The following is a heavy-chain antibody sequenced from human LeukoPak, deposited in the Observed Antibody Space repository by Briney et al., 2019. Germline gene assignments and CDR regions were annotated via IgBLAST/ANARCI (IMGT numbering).Heavy chain of an antibody. D-gene: IGHD3-9*01. CDR3: ARVRLYDILTGYPRAFEY. CDR2: INHSGST. J-gene: IGHJ4*02. V-gene: IGHV4-34*01. CDR1: GGSFSGYY. Sequence: SETLSLTCAVYGGSFSGYYWSWIRQPPGKGLEWIGEINHSGSTNYNPSLKSRVTISVDTSKNQFSLKLNSVTAADTAVYYCARVRLYDILTGYPRAFEYLGQGTRVTVSS.